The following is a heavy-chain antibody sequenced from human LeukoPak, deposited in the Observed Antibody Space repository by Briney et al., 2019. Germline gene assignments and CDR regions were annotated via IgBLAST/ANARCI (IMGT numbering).Heavy chain of an antibody. Sequence: GASVKVSCKASGYTFTSYDINWVRQATGQGLEWMGWMNPNSGNTGYAQKFQGRVTMTRNTSISTAYMELSSLRSEDTAVYYCARGGILGYCSSTSCYLLDYWGQGTLVTVSS. CDR1: GYTFTSYD. V-gene: IGHV1-8*01. CDR2: MNPNSGNT. CDR3: ARGGILGYCSSTSCYLLDY. D-gene: IGHD2-2*01. J-gene: IGHJ4*02.